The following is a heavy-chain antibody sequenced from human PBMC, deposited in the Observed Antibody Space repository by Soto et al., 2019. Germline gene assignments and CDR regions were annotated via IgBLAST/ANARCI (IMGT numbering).Heavy chain of an antibody. D-gene: IGHD3-9*01. CDR1: RASFFGYY. CDR3: ARGLKGFDILTGYGYYYYYMDV. CDR2: INHSGST. J-gene: IGHJ6*03. V-gene: IGHV4-34*01. Sequence: SDTLSLTRAVHRASFFGYYWSWIRQPPGKGLEWIGGINHSGSTNYNPSLKSRVTISVGTSKFQFSLKLSSVTAADTALYYCARGLKGFDILTGYGYYYYYMDVWGKG.